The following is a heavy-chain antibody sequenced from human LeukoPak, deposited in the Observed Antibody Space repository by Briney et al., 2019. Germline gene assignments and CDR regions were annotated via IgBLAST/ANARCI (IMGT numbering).Heavy chain of an antibody. CDR3: ARDRYYDSSGYSYYFDY. V-gene: IGHV4-59*01. Sequence: KPSDTLSLTCTVSGGSISSYYWSWIRQSPGKGLEWIGYIYYSGSTNYNPSLKSRVTMSVDTSKNQFSLKLSSVTAADTAMYYCARDRYYDSSGYSYYFDYWGQGTLVTVSS. D-gene: IGHD3-22*01. CDR2: IYYSGST. CDR1: GGSISSYY. J-gene: IGHJ4*02.